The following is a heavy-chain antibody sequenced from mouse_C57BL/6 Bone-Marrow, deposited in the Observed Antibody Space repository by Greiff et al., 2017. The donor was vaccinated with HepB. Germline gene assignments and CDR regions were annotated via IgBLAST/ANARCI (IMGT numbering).Heavy chain of an antibody. CDR2: IDPENGDT. J-gene: IGHJ3*01. D-gene: IGHD1-1*01. CDR1: GFNIKDDY. CDR3: TTDYGSSSH. Sequence: EVKLQESGAELVRPGASVKLSCTASGFNIKDDYMHWVKQRPEQGLEWIGWIDPENGDTEYASKFQGKATITADTSSNTAYLQLSSLTSEDTAVYYCTTDYGSSSHWGQGTLVTVSA. V-gene: IGHV14-4*01.